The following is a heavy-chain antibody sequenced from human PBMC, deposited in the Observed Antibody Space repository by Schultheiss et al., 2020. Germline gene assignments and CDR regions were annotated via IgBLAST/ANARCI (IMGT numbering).Heavy chain of an antibody. CDR1: GFTFSSYA. Sequence: GGSLRLSCAASGFTFSSYAMSWVRQAPGQGLEWVSAISGSGGSTYYADSVKGRFTISRDNSKNTLYLQMNSLRAEDTAVYYCAKGGVVVAASARFDPWGQGTLVTVSS. J-gene: IGHJ5*02. D-gene: IGHD2-15*01. CDR2: ISGSGGST. CDR3: AKGGVVVAASARFDP. V-gene: IGHV3-23*01.